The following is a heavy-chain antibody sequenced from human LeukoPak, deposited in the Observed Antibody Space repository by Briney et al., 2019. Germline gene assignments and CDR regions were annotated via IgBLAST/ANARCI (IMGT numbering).Heavy chain of an antibody. V-gene: IGHV4-34*01. D-gene: IGHD5-12*01. CDR2: INHSGST. CDR1: GGSFSGYY. Sequence: SETLSLTCAVYGGSFSGYYWSWIRQPPGKGLEWIGEINHSGSTNYNPSLKSRVTISVDTSKNQFSLKLSSVTAADTAVYYCARGKWLRPLYYYYGMHVWGQGTTVTVSS. CDR3: ARGKWLRPLYYYYGMHV. J-gene: IGHJ6*02.